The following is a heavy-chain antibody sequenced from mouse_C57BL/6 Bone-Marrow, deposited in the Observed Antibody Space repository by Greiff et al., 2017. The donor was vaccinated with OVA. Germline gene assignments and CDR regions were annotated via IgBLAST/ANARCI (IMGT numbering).Heavy chain of an antibody. V-gene: IGHV5-17*01. CDR2: ISSGSSTI. D-gene: IGHD1-1*01. CDR1: GFTFSDYG. J-gene: IGHJ4*01. CDR3: ARDYYGSKYYAMDY. Sequence: EVQRVESGGGLVKPGGSLKLSCAASGFTFSDYGMHWVRQAPEKGLEWVAYISSGSSTIYYADTVKGRFTISRDNAKNTLFLQMTSLRSEDTAMYYCARDYYGSKYYAMDYWGQGTSVTVSS.